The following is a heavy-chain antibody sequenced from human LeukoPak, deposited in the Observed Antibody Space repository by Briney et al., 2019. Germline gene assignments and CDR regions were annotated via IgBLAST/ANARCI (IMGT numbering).Heavy chain of an antibody. D-gene: IGHD3-10*01. Sequence: GASVKVSCKASGGTFSSYAISWVRQAPGHGLEWMGGIIPIFGTANYAQKFQGRVTITADESTSTAYMELSSLRSEDTAVYYCARGQDYYGSGGYYCFDYWGQGTLVTVSS. V-gene: IGHV1-69*13. CDR1: GGTFSSYA. CDR3: ARGQDYYGSGGYYCFDY. CDR2: IIPIFGTA. J-gene: IGHJ4*02.